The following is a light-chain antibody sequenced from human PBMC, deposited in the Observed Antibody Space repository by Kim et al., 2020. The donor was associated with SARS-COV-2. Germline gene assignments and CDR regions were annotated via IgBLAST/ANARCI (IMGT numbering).Light chain of an antibody. CDR1: SSDIGSYNY. V-gene: IGLV2-8*01. Sequence: QSALTQPPSASGSPGQSVTISCTGSSSDIGSYNYVSWYQQYPGKAPKLMIYEVSKRPSGVPGRFSGSKSGNTASLPVSGLQAEDEADYYCSAYVGSNNYAFGTGTKVTVL. CDR3: SAYVGSNNYA. CDR2: EVS. J-gene: IGLJ1*01.